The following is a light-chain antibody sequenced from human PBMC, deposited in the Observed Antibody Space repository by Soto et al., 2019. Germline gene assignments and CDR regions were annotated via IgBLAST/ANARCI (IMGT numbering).Light chain of an antibody. CDR1: SSDIGGSNS. Sequence: QSALTQPASVSGSPGQSITISCTGTSSDIGGSNSVSWCQQHPGKAPKLMISEVSNRPSGVSNRFSGSKSGNTASLTISGLQAEDEADYYCSSSTSGSTPFVFGAGTKVTV. CDR2: EVS. V-gene: IGLV2-14*01. CDR3: SSSTSGSTPFV. J-gene: IGLJ1*01.